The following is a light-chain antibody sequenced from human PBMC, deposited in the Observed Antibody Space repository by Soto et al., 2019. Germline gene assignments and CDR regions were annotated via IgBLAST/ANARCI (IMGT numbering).Light chain of an antibody. J-gene: IGKJ4*01. Sequence: EIVMTQSPATVSVSPGETATLSCRASQSVSYNLAWYQQKPGQGLRLLIYGAFTSATGIPARFSGSGSWTEFTLTISSLQSEDFAVYYCKQYKNWPPLTFGGGTKVEIK. CDR1: QSVSYN. CDR3: KQYKNWPPLT. V-gene: IGKV3-15*01. CDR2: GAF.